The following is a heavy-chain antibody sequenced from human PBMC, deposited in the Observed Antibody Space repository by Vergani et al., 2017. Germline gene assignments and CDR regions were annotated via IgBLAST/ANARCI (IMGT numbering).Heavy chain of an antibody. CDR2: IYYSGST. D-gene: IGHD6-19*01. CDR3: ATLGRRLVDKIDY. Sequence: QLQLQESGPGLVKPSETLSLTCTVSGGSISSSSYYWGWIRQPPGKGLEWIGSIYYSGSTYYNPSLKSRVTISVDTSKNQFSLKLSSVTAADTAVYYCATLGRRLVDKIDYWGQGTLVTVSS. J-gene: IGHJ4*02. V-gene: IGHV4-39*01. CDR1: GGSISSSSYY.